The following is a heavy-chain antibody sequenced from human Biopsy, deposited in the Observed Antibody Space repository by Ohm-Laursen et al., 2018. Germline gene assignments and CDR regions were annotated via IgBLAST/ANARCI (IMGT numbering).Heavy chain of an antibody. D-gene: IGHD6-19*01. V-gene: IGHV1-46*01. CDR2: INPSGSTT. CDR1: GYSFTSYY. J-gene: IGHJ4*02. Sequence: ASLKVSRKASGYSFTSYYMHWVRQAPGQGLEWMGMINPSGSTTSYPQIFQGRVTMTRDTSKSTVYMELSSLRSADTAVYFCARNTGWYGDLYYFDYWGQGTLVTVSS. CDR3: ARNTGWYGDLYYFDY.